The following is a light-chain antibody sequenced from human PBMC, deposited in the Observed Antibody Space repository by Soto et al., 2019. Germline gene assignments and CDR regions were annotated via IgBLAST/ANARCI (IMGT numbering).Light chain of an antibody. Sequence: LTQPPSVSGAPGQRVTISCTGSSSNIGAGYDVHWYQQLPGTAPKLLIYGNSNRPSGVPDRFSGSKSGTSASLAITGLQAEDEADYYCQSYDSSLSGYWVFGGGTKVTVL. V-gene: IGLV1-40*01. CDR3: QSYDSSLSGYWV. J-gene: IGLJ3*02. CDR2: GNS. CDR1: SSNIGAGYD.